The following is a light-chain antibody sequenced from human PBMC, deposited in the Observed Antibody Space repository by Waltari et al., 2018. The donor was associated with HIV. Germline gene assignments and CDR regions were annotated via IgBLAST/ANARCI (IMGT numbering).Light chain of an antibody. V-gene: IGKV3-11*01. Sequence: EVVLTQSPATLSLSPGERATLSCRASQSVGISLAWYQHQPGQSPRLLIYDASNRATGIPARFSGSGSVTDFTLTISSLEPEDFAVYYCQQRANWPPITFGQGTRLEIK. CDR3: QQRANWPPIT. CDR1: QSVGIS. CDR2: DAS. J-gene: IGKJ5*01.